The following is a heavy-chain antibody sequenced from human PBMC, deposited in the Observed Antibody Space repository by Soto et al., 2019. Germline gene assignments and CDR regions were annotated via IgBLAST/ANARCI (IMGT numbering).Heavy chain of an antibody. J-gene: IGHJ6*02. CDR2: IWYHGSNK. CDR1: GVTFSSYG. V-gene: IGHV3-33*01. D-gene: IGHD3-22*01. CDR3: ARADSLGSHYYYGMDV. Sequence: QVQLVESGGGVVQPGRSLRLSCAASGVTFSSYGMHWVRQAQGKGLEWVAVIWYHGSNKYYADSVKGRFTISRDNYKNALYLQMNSLRAEDTAVYYCARADSLGSHYYYGMDVWGQGTTVTVSS.